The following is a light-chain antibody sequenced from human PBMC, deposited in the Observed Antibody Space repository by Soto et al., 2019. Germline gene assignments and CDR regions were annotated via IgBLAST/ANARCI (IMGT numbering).Light chain of an antibody. CDR2: GAS. J-gene: IGKJ1*01. CDR1: QSVASNN. CDR3: QQYGSSPRT. Sequence: ETMMTQSPDTLSVSLGERATLSCRASQSVASNNLAWYQQKPGQSPRLLIYGASSRARGIPDRFTGSGSGTDFILTISRLEPEDFAVYYCQQYGSSPRTFGQGTKVDI. V-gene: IGKV3-20*01.